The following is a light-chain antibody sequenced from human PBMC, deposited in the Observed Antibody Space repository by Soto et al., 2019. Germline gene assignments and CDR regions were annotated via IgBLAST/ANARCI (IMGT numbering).Light chain of an antibody. V-gene: IGLV2-14*01. Sequence: QSALTQPASVSGSPGQSITIYCTGTSSDIGGYNYVSWYQQHPGKAPKLMIYEVSNRPSGVSNRFSGSKSGNTASLTISALQAEDEADYYCSSYTSSSAWVFGGGTKLTVL. CDR3: SSYTSSSAWV. J-gene: IGLJ3*02. CDR2: EVS. CDR1: SSDIGGYNY.